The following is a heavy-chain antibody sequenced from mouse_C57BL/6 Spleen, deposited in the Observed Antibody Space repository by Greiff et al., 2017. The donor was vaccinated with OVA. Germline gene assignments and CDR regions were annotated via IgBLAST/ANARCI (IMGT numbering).Heavy chain of an antibody. J-gene: IGHJ2*01. CDR1: GYTFTSYW. CDR3: ARGIYYDPYFDY. CDR2: IDPSDSET. Sequence: VQLQQPGAELVRPGSSVKLSCKASGYTFTSYWMHWVKQRPIQGLEWIGNIDPSDSETHYNQKFKDKATLTVDKSSSTASMQLSSLTSEDSAVYYGARGIYYDPYFDYWGQGTTLTVSS. D-gene: IGHD2-4*01. V-gene: IGHV1-52*01.